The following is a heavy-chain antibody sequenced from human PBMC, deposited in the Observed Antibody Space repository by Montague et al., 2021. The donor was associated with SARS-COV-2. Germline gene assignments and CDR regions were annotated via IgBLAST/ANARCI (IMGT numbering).Heavy chain of an antibody. CDR1: GGSISSSSYY. V-gene: IGHV4-39*01. D-gene: IGHD3-3*01. CDR3: ARKASRCITFFGVVTATYYFDY. Sequence: SETLSLTCTVSGGSISSSSYYWGWIRQPPGKGLEWIGSIYYSGTTYYNPSLKSRVTISVDTSKNQFSLKLSSVTAADTAVYYCARKASRCITFFGVVTATYYFDYWGQGTLVTVSS. J-gene: IGHJ4*02. CDR2: IYYSGTT.